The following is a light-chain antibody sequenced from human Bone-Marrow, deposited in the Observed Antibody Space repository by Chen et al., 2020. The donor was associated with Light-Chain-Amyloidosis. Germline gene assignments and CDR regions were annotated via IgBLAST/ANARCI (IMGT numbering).Light chain of an antibody. J-gene: IGLJ1*01. CDR3: SSYTITNTLV. CDR1: SSDVGGDNH. CDR2: EVT. V-gene: IGLV2-14*01. Sequence: QFALTQPASVSGSPGQSIPLPCTGTSSDVGGDNHVSWYQQHPDKAPKLMIYEVTNRPSWVPDRFSGSKSDNTASLTISGLQTEDEADYFCSSYTITNTLVFGSGTRVTVL.